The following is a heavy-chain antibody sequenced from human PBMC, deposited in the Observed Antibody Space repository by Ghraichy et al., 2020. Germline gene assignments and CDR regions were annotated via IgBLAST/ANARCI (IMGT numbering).Heavy chain of an antibody. V-gene: IGHV3-20*04. CDR3: ARHTGYEVFSYFDY. CDR2: INWNGGST. J-gene: IGHJ4*02. CDR1: GFTFDDYG. D-gene: IGHD6-13*01. Sequence: GSLRLSCAASGFTFDDYGMSWVRQAPGKGLEWVSGINWNGGSTGYADSVKGRFTISRDNAKNSLYLQMNSLRAEDTALYYCARHTGYEVFSYFDYWGQGTLVIVSS.